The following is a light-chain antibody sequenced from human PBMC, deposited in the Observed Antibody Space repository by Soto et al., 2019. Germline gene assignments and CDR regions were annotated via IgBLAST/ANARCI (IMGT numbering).Light chain of an antibody. CDR3: LQHHRDPYT. J-gene: IGKJ2*01. Sequence: DIQMTQAPASLSASIGDRVTITCRASQGIRHDSGWYQQKPGKDPKRLIYAASSLQSGVPSRFSGSGSGTEFTLTISSLQTEEFATYYCLQHHRDPYTFGQGTKLDIK. CDR2: AAS. CDR1: QGIRHD. V-gene: IGKV1-17*01.